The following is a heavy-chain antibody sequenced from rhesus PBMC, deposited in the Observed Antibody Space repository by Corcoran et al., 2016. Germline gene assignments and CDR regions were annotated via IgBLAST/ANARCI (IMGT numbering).Heavy chain of an antibody. CDR1: GSSISRGYC. J-gene: IGHJ4*01. V-gene: IGHV4-127*01. CDR2: TGVSKGTT. D-gene: IGHD6-31*01. Sequence: QVQLQESGPGLVKPSETLSLTCAASGSSISRGYCWRCIREIPGTGLEWIGCTGVSKGTTNPDPSLGSRVASSKHASRNQFSLKLTSVTAADTAVYCCARLWGSGWPDEVDDWGQGVLVTVSS. CDR3: ARLWGSGWPDEVDD.